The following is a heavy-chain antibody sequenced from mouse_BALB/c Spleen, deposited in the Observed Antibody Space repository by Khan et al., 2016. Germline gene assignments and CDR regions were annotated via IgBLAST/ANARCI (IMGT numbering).Heavy chain of an antibody. V-gene: IGHV5-17*02. CDR3: GRGDY. J-gene: IGHJ2*01. CDR2: ISSGSSAI. Sequence: EVELVESGGGLVQPGGSRKLSCAASGFTFSSFGMHWVRQAPEKGLEWVAFISSGSSAIYYADTVKGRFTISRDNPKTTLFLQMTSLRSEDTAMYYCGRGDYWGQGTTLTVSS. CDR1: GFTFSSFG.